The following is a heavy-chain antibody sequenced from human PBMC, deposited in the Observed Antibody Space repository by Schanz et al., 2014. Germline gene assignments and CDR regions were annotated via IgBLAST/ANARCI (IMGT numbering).Heavy chain of an antibody. D-gene: IGHD3-3*01. J-gene: IGHJ6*02. CDR3: ARYGFRKFGVVYGLAV. Sequence: VQLVESGGGLVQPGGSLRLSCAASGFIFNDYYMNWIRQAPGKGLEWLSYISRDGTTSYYADSVKGRFTISRDNAKNSLYLQMSSLRVEDTAVYYCARYGFRKFGVVYGLAVWGQGTTVTVS. V-gene: IGHV3-11*01. CDR2: ISRDGTTS. CDR1: GFIFNDYY.